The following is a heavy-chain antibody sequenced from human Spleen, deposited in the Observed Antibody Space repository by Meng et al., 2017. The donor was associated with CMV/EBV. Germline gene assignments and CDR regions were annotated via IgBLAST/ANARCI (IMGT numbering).Heavy chain of an antibody. CDR3: ARSPYYAFWSGAPIDY. V-gene: IGHV3-48*03. CDR1: GFIFSSYE. Sequence: GESLKISCVASGFIFSSYEMNWVRQATEKGLEWVSYISNNGPTTYYADSVRGRFTISRDNPQNSQYLQINSLRAEDTAVYYCARSPYYAFWSGAPIDYWGQGRLVTVSS. D-gene: IGHD3-3*01. CDR2: ISNNGPTT. J-gene: IGHJ4*02.